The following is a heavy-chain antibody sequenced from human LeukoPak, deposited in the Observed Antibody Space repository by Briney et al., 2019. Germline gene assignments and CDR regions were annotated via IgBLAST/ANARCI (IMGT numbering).Heavy chain of an antibody. CDR1: GVSITSDTYC. CDR3: ARTRDFWSGYFDY. J-gene: IGHJ4*02. Sequence: SQTLSLTCAVSGVSITSDTYCWSWIRQPQGKGLEWIGYILHSGSTYYNPSLKSRVTISIDTSKSQFSLKLSSATAADTAVYYCARTRDFWSGYFDYWGQGTLVTVSS. CDR2: ILHSGST. V-gene: IGHV4-30-2*01. D-gene: IGHD3-3*01.